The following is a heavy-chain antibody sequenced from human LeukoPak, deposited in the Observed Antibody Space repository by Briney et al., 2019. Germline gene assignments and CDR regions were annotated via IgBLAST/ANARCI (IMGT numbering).Heavy chain of an antibody. CDR1: GFTFSSYG. J-gene: IGHJ6*02. V-gene: IGHV3-30*03. D-gene: IGHD6-6*01. CDR3: ARDYSSSAYGMDV. CDR2: ISYDGSNK. Sequence: GRSLRLSCAASGFTFSSYGMHWVRQAPGKGLEWVAVISYDGSNKYYADSVKGRFTISRDNSKNTLYLQMNSLRAEDTAVYYCARDYSSSAYGMDVWGQGTTVTVSS.